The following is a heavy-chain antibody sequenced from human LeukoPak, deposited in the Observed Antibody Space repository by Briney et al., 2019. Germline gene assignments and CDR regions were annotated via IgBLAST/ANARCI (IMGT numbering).Heavy chain of an antibody. CDR3: AKDIVVVTSTQGPFDY. D-gene: IGHD2-21*02. Sequence: GGSLRLSCAASGLTVSSNYMSWVRQAPGKGLEWVSVIYSGGSTYYADSVKGRFTISRDNSKNTLFLQMNSLRAEDTAVYYCAKDIVVVTSTQGPFDYWGQGTLVTVSS. V-gene: IGHV3-66*01. CDR2: IYSGGST. CDR1: GLTVSSNY. J-gene: IGHJ4*02.